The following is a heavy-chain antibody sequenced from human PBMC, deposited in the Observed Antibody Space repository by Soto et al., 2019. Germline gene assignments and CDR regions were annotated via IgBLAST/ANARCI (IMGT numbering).Heavy chain of an antibody. V-gene: IGHV4-59*01. J-gene: IGHJ3*02. Sequence: LSLTCTVSGGSINIYYWSWIRQPPGKGLEWIGYIYYSGSTNYKPSLKSRVTISVDTSKNQFSLKLSSVTAADTAVYYCARVGYNYGEVINAFDIWGKGTMVTVSS. D-gene: IGHD5-18*01. CDR1: GGSINIYY. CDR2: IYYSGST. CDR3: ARVGYNYGEVINAFDI.